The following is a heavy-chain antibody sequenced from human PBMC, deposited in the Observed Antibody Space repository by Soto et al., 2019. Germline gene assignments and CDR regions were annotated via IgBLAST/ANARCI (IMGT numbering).Heavy chain of an antibody. D-gene: IGHD3-22*01. CDR3: ASNAYYYDRSGRHSRKHYPH. CDR1: GFTFSSYA. Sequence: PGGSLRLSCAASGFTFSSYAMSWVRQAPGKGLEWVSAISGSGGSTYYADSVKGRFTISRDNSKNTLYLQMNSLRAEDTAVYYCASNAYYYDRSGRHSRKHYPHWGQGNLVTVS. V-gene: IGHV3-23*01. J-gene: IGHJ1*01. CDR2: ISGSGGST.